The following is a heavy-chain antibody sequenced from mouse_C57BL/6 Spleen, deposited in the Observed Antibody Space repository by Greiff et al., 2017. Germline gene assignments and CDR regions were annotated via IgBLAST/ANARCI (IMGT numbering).Heavy chain of an antibody. CDR2: IWSGGST. Sequence: VQLVESGPGLVQPSQSLSITCTVSGFSLTSYGVHWVRQSPGKGLEWLGVIWSGGSTDYNAAFISRLSISKDNSKSQVFFKMNSLQADDTAIYYCARGGGYYGNYAMDYWGQGTSVTVSS. J-gene: IGHJ4*01. D-gene: IGHD1-1*01. CDR1: GFSLTSYG. CDR3: ARGGGYYGNYAMDY. V-gene: IGHV2-2*01.